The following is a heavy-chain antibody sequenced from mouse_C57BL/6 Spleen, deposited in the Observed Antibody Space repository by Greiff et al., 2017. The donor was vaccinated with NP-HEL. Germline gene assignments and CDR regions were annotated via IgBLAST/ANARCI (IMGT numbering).Heavy chain of an antibody. J-gene: IGHJ2*01. CDR1: GYTFTSYW. CDR3: ASRNYGSSYDDFED. V-gene: IGHV1-64*01. CDR2: IHPNSGST. D-gene: IGHD1-1*01. Sequence: QVQLQQPGAELVKPGASVKLSCKASGYTFTSYWMHWVKQRPGQGLEWIGMIHPNSGSTNYNEKFKSKATLTVDKSSSTAYMQLSSLTSEDSAVYYGASRNYGSSYDDFEDWGQGTTLTV.